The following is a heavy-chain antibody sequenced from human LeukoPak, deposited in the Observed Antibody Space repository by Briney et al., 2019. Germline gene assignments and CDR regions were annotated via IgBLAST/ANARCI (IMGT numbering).Heavy chain of an antibody. J-gene: IGHJ4*02. Sequence: GGSLRLSCAASGFTFSSYSMNWVRQAPGKGLEWVSYISSSSSTIYYADSVKGRFTISRDNAKNALYLQMNNLRAEDTAVYYCARDIVLLDYWGQGTLVTVSS. V-gene: IGHV3-48*01. CDR1: GFTFSSYS. CDR3: ARDIVLLDY. D-gene: IGHD3-10*01. CDR2: ISSSSSTI.